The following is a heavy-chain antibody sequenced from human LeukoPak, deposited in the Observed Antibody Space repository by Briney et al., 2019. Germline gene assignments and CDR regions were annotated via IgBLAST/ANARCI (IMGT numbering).Heavy chain of an antibody. CDR1: GYTFTSYY. CDR3: ARDNSVGDNAWWFDP. Sequence: VKVSCKASGYTFTSYYMHWVRQAPGQGLEWMGLINPTGDSTGYAQKFQGRVTMTRDMSTSTDYMELSSLRSEDTAIYYCARDNSVGDNAWWFDPWGQGTLVTVSS. J-gene: IGHJ5*02. D-gene: IGHD1-26*01. V-gene: IGHV1-46*01. CDR2: INPTGDST.